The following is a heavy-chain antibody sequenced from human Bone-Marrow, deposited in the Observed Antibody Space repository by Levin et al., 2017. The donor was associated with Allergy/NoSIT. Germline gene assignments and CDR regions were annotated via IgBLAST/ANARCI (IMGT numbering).Heavy chain of an antibody. D-gene: IGHD1-26*01. Sequence: EASVKVSCKASGGTFSSYAISWVRQAPGQGLEWMGGIIPIFGTANYAQKFQGRVTITADESTSTAYMELSSLRSEDTAVYYCARAGIVGAGGAFDIWGQGTMVTVSS. CDR1: GGTFSSYA. J-gene: IGHJ3*02. CDR3: ARAGIVGAGGAFDI. V-gene: IGHV1-69*13. CDR2: IIPIFGTA.